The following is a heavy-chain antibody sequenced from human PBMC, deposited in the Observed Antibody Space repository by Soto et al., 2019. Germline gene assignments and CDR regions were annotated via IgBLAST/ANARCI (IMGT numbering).Heavy chain of an antibody. CDR3: ARAKTSGYGDVYYFDY. Sequence: ATETLSLTCTVSGGSISSYYWSWIRQPPGKGLEWIGYIFYSGSTNYNPSLKSRVTISADTSKNQLSLKLSSVTAADTAVYYCARAKTSGYGDVYYFDYWGQGTLVTVSS. D-gene: IGHD4-17*01. J-gene: IGHJ4*02. V-gene: IGHV4-59*01. CDR1: GGSISSYY. CDR2: IFYSGST.